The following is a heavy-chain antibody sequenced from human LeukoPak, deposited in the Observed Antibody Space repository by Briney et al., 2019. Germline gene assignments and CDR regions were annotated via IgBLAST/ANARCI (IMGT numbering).Heavy chain of an antibody. CDR1: GFTLSNAW. J-gene: IGHJ4*02. Sequence: PGGSLRLSCAASGFTLSNAWMNWVRQAPGKGLEWVSLIYSGGTTYYADSVKGRFTISRDNSKNTLYLQMNSLRAEDTAVYYCARRAGGYSHPYDYWGQGILVTVSS. CDR2: IYSGGTT. V-gene: IGHV3-53*01. CDR3: ARRAGGYSHPYDY. D-gene: IGHD4-23*01.